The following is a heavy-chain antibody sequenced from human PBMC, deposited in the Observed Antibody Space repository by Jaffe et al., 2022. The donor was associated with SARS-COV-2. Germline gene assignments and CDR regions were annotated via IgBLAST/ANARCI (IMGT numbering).Heavy chain of an antibody. CDR2: INAGNGNT. Sequence: QVQLVQSGAEVKKPGASVKVSCKASGYTFTSYAMHWVRQAPGQRLEWMGWINAGNGNTKYSQKFQGRVTITRDTSASTAYMELSSLRSEDTAVYYCARDRQSYDSSVFDPWGQGTLVTVSS. D-gene: IGHD3-22*01. J-gene: IGHJ5*02. V-gene: IGHV1-3*01. CDR1: GYTFTSYA. CDR3: ARDRQSYDSSVFDP.